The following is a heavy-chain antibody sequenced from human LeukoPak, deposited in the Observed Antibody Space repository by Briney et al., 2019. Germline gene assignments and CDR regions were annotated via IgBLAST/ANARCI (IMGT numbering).Heavy chain of an antibody. CDR1: GGTFSSYA. J-gene: IGHJ6*02. D-gene: IGHD5-12*01. V-gene: IGHV1-69*04. CDR3: ARVEDSGYDWGWRNYYYYYGMDV. CDR2: IIPILGIA. Sequence: ASVKVSCKASGGTFSSYAISWVRQAPGQGLEWMGRIIPILGIANYAQKFQGRVTITADKSTSTAYMELSSLRSEDTAVYYCARVEDSGYDWGWRNYYYYYGMDVWGQGTTVTVSS.